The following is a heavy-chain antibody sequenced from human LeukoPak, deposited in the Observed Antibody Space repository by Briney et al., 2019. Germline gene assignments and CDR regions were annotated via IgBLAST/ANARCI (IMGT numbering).Heavy chain of an antibody. J-gene: IGHJ5*02. CDR1: GYTFSSYA. V-gene: IGHV3-23*01. CDR2: ISGSGGST. Sequence: QPGGSLRLSCAASGYTFSSYAMSWVRRAPGKGLEWVSAISGSGGSTYYADSVKGRFTISGDNSKNTLYLQMNSLRAEDTAVYYCAKDYGDYVNWFDPWGQGTLVTVSS. D-gene: IGHD4-17*01. CDR3: AKDYGDYVNWFDP.